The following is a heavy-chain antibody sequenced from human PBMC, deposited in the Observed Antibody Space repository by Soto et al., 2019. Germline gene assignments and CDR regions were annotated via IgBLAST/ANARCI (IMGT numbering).Heavy chain of an antibody. D-gene: IGHD3-10*01. CDR2: IYYSGST. Sequence: SETLSLTCTVSGGSISSYYWSWIRQPPGKGLEWIGYIYYSGSTNYNPSLKSRVTISVDTSKNQFSLKLSSVTAADTAVYYCARVIYYYGSGHNWFDPWGQGTLVTVSS. V-gene: IGHV4-59*01. CDR3: ARVIYYYGSGHNWFDP. J-gene: IGHJ5*02. CDR1: GGSISSYY.